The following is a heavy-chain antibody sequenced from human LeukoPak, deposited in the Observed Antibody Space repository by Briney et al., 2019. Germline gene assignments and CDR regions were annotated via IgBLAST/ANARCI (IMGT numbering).Heavy chain of an antibody. Sequence: GGSLRLSCASSGFTFINNEMNWVRQAPGKGLEWISYIDSNGDATYYADSVKGRFTISRDNAKNSLYLQMNSLRAADTAVYYCARGGRVATGPREPNLDYWGRGTLVTVSS. CDR2: IDSNGDAT. CDR3: ARGGRVATGPREPNLDY. D-gene: IGHD5-12*01. CDR1: GFTFINNE. J-gene: IGHJ4*02. V-gene: IGHV3-48*03.